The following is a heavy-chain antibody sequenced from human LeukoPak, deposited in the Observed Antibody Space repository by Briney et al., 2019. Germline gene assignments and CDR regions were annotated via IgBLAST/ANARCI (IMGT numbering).Heavy chain of an antibody. J-gene: IGHJ6*03. CDR2: IIPIFGTA. V-gene: IGHV1-69*13. CDR1: GGTFSSYA. Sequence: GASVKVSCKASGGTFSSYAISWVRQAPGQGLEWMGGIIPIFGTANYAQKFQGRVTITADESTSTAYMELSSLRSEDTAVYYCARGEDIVVVPAAARQGYMDLWGKGTTVTVSS. D-gene: IGHD2-2*01. CDR3: ARGEDIVVVPAAARQGYMDL.